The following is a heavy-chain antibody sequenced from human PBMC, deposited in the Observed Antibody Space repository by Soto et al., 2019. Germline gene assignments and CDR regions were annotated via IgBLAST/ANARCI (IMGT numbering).Heavy chain of an antibody. CDR3: ARTAAAGKYYYGTDA. CDR2: IYPGDSDT. Sequence: GESLKISCKGSGYSFTSYWIGWVRQMPGKGLEWMGIIYPGDSDTRYSPSFQGQVTISADKSISTAYLQWSSLKASDTAMYYCARTAAAGKYYYGTDAWGPVTTVTVS. V-gene: IGHV5-51*01. J-gene: IGHJ6*02. D-gene: IGHD6-13*01. CDR1: GYSFTSYW.